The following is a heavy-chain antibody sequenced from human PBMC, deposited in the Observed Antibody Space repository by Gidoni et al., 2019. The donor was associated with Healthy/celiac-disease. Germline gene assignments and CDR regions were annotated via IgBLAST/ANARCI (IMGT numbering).Heavy chain of an antibody. J-gene: IGHJ4*02. Sequence: EVQLVETGGGLSEPGGSLRLSCAASGFTVSSNYMSWVRQAPGKGLEWVSVIYSGCSTYYADSVKGRFTISRDNSKNTLYLQMNNLRAEDTAVYYCARDLLDSSPYWGQGTLVTVSS. CDR1: GFTVSSNY. V-gene: IGHV3-53*02. D-gene: IGHD3-22*01. CDR2: IYSGCST. CDR3: ARDLLDSSPY.